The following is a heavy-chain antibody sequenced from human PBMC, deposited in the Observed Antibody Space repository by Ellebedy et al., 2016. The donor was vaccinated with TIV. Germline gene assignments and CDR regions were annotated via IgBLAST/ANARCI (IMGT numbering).Heavy chain of an antibody. CDR1: GFTFSNYA. V-gene: IGHV3-23*01. D-gene: IGHD4-17*01. Sequence: GGSLRLSCAASGFTFSNYAMSWVRQAPGKGLEWVSAISGSGVSTYYADSVKGRFTISRDNSKNTLYLQMNSLRAEDTAVYYCARDSRVTTSYYYYGMDVWGQGTTVTVSS. J-gene: IGHJ6*02. CDR2: ISGSGVST. CDR3: ARDSRVTTSYYYYGMDV.